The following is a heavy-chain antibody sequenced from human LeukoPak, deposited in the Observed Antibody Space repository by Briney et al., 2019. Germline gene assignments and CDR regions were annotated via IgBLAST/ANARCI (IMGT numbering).Heavy chain of an antibody. CDR1: GFIFSNCG. J-gene: IGHJ4*02. Sequence: PGGSLRLSCAASGFIFSNCGMHWVRQAPGKGLEWVAVIWYDGSTKFYADSVKGRFTISRDNTKNTLYLQMNSLRTEDTAVYYCAKGEYYYDSSGYPNYWGQGTLVTVSS. D-gene: IGHD3-22*01. V-gene: IGHV3-30*02. CDR3: AKGEYYYDSSGYPNY. CDR2: IWYDGSTK.